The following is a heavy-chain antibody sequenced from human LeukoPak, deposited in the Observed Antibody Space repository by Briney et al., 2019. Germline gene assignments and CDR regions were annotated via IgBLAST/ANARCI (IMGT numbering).Heavy chain of an antibody. CDR3: AKDPHYCSSTSCYHSSYYFDY. CDR2: ISGSGGST. Sequence: GGSLRLSCAASGFTFSSYAMSWVRQAPGKGLEWVSAISGSGGSTYYADSVKGRFTISRDNSKNTLYLQMNSLRAEDTAVYYCAKDPHYCSSTSCYHSSYYFDYWGQGTLVTVSS. CDR1: GFTFSSYA. V-gene: IGHV3-23*01. J-gene: IGHJ4*02. D-gene: IGHD2-2*01.